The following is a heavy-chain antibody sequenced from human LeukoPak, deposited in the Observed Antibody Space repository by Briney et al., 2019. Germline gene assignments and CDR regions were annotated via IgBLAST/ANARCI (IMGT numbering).Heavy chain of an antibody. V-gene: IGHV4-4*01. CDR2: MKHSGTT. CDR3: ARYSGSSGWLDP. J-gene: IGHJ5*02. CDR1: GFTFSSYW. Sequence: GSLRLSCAASGFTFSSYWMSWVRQAPGKGLEWIAVMKHSGTTYYNPSLKSRLSTSLDTSKNQFSLKLNSVTSADTAVYFCARYSGSSGWLDPWGQGTLVTVSS. D-gene: IGHD6-6*01.